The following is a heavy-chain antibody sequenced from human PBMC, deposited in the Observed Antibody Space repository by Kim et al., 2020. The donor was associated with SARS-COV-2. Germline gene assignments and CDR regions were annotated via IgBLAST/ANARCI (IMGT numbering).Heavy chain of an antibody. CDR2: ISGSGGST. Sequence: GGSLRLSCAASGFTFSSYAMSWVRQAPGKGLEWVSAISGSGGSTYYADSVKGRFTISRDNSKNTLYLQMNSLRAEDTAVYYCAKEGSTVIYYYYGMDVWGQGTTVTVSS. CDR1: GFTFSSYA. D-gene: IGHD4-17*01. J-gene: IGHJ6*02. V-gene: IGHV3-23*01. CDR3: AKEGSTVIYYYYGMDV.